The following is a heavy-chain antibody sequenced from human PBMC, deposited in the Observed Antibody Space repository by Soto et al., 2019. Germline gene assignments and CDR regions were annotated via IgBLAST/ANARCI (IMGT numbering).Heavy chain of an antibody. D-gene: IGHD2-8*01. V-gene: IGHV3-30*18. J-gene: IGHJ4*03. Sequence: QVQLVESGGGVVRPGGSLRLSCAASGFTFSVYAIHWVRQATGKGLEWVACISFDGTNIYYADSVKGRLAISRDNSESTLYLQMNSLRPEDTAVYDCAKTPWGRDCTRYFDHWGQGTLVTVSS. CDR2: ISFDGTNI. CDR1: GFTFSVYA. CDR3: AKTPWGRDCTRYFDH.